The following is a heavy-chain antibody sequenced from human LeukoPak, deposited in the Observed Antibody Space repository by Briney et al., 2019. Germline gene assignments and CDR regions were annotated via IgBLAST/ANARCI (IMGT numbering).Heavy chain of an antibody. V-gene: IGHV4-4*07. D-gene: IGHD6-6*01. Sequence: SETLSLTCTVSDASVTSYYWSWIRRPAGKGLEWIGRIFTNGSPNHNPSLKSRVTMSVDTSKNQFSLKLSSVTAADAAVYYCARESRAPYTSSPHFYYYYYMDVWGNGTTVTVSS. CDR2: IFTNGSP. CDR1: DASVTSYY. CDR3: ARESRAPYTSSPHFYYYYYMDV. J-gene: IGHJ6*03.